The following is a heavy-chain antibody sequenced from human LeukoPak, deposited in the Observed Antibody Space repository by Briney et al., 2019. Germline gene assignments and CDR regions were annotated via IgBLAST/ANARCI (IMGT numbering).Heavy chain of an antibody. CDR3: AANSADYNTLGSSYKV. Sequence: SETRSLTCTVASASISSSPYYWGWLRQSPGNGLEWIGSISYSGTTYYNPSLKSRVTISVDTSKNHFSLKLSSVTAADTAVYYCAANSADYNTLGSSYKVWGQGTLVTVSS. D-gene: IGHD3-10*01. CDR1: SASISSSPYY. J-gene: IGHJ4*02. CDR2: ISYSGTT. V-gene: IGHV4-39*02.